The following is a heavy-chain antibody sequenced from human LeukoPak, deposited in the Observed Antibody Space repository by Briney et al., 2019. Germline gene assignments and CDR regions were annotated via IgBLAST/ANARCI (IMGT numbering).Heavy chain of an antibody. Sequence: SETLSLTCTVSGGSISSNAYYWAWVRQPPGRGLEWIGSIYSSVSTYYNPSLKSRVTISVDTSKNQFSLRLSSVTAADTALYYCAYSGSYGHLGYWGQGIPVTVSS. CDR2: IYSSVST. J-gene: IGHJ4*02. CDR3: AYSGSYGHLGY. V-gene: IGHV4-39*01. CDR1: GGSISSNAYY. D-gene: IGHD1-26*01.